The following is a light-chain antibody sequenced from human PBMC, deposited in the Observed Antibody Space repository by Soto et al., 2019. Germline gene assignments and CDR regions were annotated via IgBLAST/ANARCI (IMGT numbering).Light chain of an antibody. CDR1: SGNIASAY. CDR3: QSYDSNNQV. Sequence: NFMLTQPHSVSGSPGKTVTVSCTRSSGNIASAYVQWFQQRPGSAPTTVIYEDNQRPSGVPDRFSGSIDRSSNSASLTIFGLKTEDEADYYCQSYDSNNQVFGGGTKVTVL. V-gene: IGLV6-57*04. CDR2: EDN. J-gene: IGLJ3*02.